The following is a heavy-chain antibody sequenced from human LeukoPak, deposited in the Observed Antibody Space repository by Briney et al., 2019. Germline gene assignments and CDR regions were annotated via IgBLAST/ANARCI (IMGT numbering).Heavy chain of an antibody. J-gene: IGHJ4*02. Sequence: SETLSLTCTVSGGSISSSSYYWGWIRQPPGKGLEWIGSIYYSGSTYYNPSLKSRVTISVDTSKNQFSLKLSSVTAADTAVYYCARLVVYGGNSGAAFDYWGQGTLVTVSS. CDR3: ARLVVYGGNSGAAFDY. CDR1: GGSISSSSYY. D-gene: IGHD4-23*01. V-gene: IGHV4-39*01. CDR2: IYYSGST.